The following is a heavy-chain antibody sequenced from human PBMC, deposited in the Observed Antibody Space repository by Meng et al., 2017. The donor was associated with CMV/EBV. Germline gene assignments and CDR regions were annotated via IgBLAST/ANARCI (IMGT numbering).Heavy chain of an antibody. J-gene: IGHJ6*02. CDR3: ARDRRYGYGQRWYYGMDV. V-gene: IGHV3-53*01. D-gene: IGHD5-18*01. CDR1: GFTVSSYY. CDR2: IYSGGST. Sequence: GESLKISCAASGFTVSSYYMSWVRQAPGKGLEWVSVIYSGGSTYYSDSVKGRFTISRDNSKNTLYLQMNSLRAEDTAVYYCARDRRYGYGQRWYYGMDVWGQGTTVTVSS.